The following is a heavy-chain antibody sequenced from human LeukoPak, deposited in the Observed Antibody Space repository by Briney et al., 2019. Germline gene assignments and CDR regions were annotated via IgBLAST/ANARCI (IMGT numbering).Heavy chain of an antibody. Sequence: PGGSLRLSCAASGFIFSSYSMNWVRQAPGKGLEWISYISGGGGNIHYADSVEGRFTISRDNAKNSVYLQMNSLRAEDSAVYYCAKDPVRDPYNWFDPWGQGTLVTVSS. V-gene: IGHV3-48*01. CDR2: ISGGGGNI. D-gene: IGHD3-10*01. CDR1: GFIFSSYS. CDR3: AKDPVRDPYNWFDP. J-gene: IGHJ5*02.